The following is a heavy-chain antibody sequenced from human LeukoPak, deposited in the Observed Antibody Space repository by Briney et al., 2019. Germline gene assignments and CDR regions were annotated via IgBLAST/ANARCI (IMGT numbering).Heavy chain of an antibody. Sequence: RGASVKVSCKASGYTFTGYYMHWVRQAPGQGLEWMGWINPNSGGTNYAQKFQGRVTMTRDTSISTAYMELSRLRSDDTAVYYCASHGKGGVPAAIPYYYYYMDVWGKGTTVTVSS. J-gene: IGHJ6*03. CDR3: ASHGKGGVPAAIPYYYYYMDV. CDR1: GYTFTGYY. CDR2: INPNSGGT. V-gene: IGHV1-2*02. D-gene: IGHD2-2*01.